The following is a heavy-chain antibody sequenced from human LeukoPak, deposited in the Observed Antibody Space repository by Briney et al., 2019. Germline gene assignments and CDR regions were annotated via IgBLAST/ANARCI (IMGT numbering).Heavy chain of an antibody. Sequence: PGRSLRLSCAASGFTFSSYAMHWVRQAPGKGLEWVAVISYDGSNKYYADSVKGRFTISRDNSKNTLYLQMNSLRAEDTAVYYCARDFEAVTTEYYFDYWGQGTLVTVSS. CDR2: ISYDGSNK. CDR1: GFTFSSYA. D-gene: IGHD4-17*01. J-gene: IGHJ4*02. CDR3: ARDFEAVTTEYYFDY. V-gene: IGHV3-30-3*01.